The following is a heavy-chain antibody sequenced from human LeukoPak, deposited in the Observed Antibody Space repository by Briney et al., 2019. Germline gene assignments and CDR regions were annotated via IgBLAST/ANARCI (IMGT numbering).Heavy chain of an antibody. CDR2: IYYGGST. CDR3: ARDLRARWYFDL. CDR1: GGSISSYY. V-gene: IGHV4-59*01. J-gene: IGHJ2*01. Sequence: SETLSLTCTVSGGSISSYYWSWIRQPPGKGLEWIGYIYYGGSTNYNPSLKSRVTISVDTSKNQFSLKLSSVTAADTAVYYCARDLRARWYFDLWGRGTLVTVSS.